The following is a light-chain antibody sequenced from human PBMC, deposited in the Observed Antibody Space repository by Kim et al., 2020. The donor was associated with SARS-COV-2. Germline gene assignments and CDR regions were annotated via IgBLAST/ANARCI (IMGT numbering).Light chain of an antibody. J-gene: IGLJ3*02. CDR2: SDS. CDR1: NIGTDS. Sequence: APGKTARITCGGGNIGTDSVHWYQQEPGRAPVVVIYSDSDRPSGIPERFSGSKSGDAATLTITRVAAGDEADYYCQVWDGIGDLWVFGGGTKLTVL. CDR3: QVWDGIGDLWV. V-gene: IGLV3-21*04.